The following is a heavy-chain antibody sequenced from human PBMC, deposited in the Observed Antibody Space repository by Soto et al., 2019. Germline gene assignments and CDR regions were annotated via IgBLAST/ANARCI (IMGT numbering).Heavy chain of an antibody. CDR1: GFTFRDYY. Sequence: GGSLRLSCAASGFTFRDYYMSWIRQAPGKGLEWVAYISSSSSYTNYADSVKGRFTISRDNAKNSLYLQMNSLRAEDTAVYYCARVILAVAYRFDPWGQGTLVTVSS. J-gene: IGHJ5*02. CDR3: ARVILAVAYRFDP. D-gene: IGHD6-19*01. CDR2: ISSSSSYT. V-gene: IGHV3-11*05.